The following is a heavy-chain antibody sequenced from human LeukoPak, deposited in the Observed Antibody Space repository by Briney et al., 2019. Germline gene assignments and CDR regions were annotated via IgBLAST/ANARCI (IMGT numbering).Heavy chain of an antibody. CDR2: MNPNSGNT. D-gene: IGHD2-15*01. J-gene: IGHJ5*02. CDR3: ARGGRNNWFDP. CDR1: GYTFTSYD. Sequence: ASVTVSCKASGYTFTSYDINWVRQAAGQGLEWMGWMNPNSGNTGYAQNFQGRVTMTRNTSIRTAYMELSSLRSEYTAVYYCARGGRNNWFDPWGQGTLVTVSS. V-gene: IGHV1-8*01.